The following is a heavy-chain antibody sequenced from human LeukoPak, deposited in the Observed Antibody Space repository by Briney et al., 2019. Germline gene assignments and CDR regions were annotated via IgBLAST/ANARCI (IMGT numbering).Heavy chain of an antibody. CDR2: IREDGSEK. CDR3: ARGPTNGQAFDY. CDR1: GFTFSSSW. Sequence: GGSLRLSCAASGFTFSSSWMTWVRQAPGKGLEWVASIREDGSEKTSVDSVKGRFTISRDNAKNSLYLQMDSLRAEDTAEYYCARGPTNGQAFDYWGQGTLVSVSS. V-gene: IGHV3-7*01. J-gene: IGHJ4*02. D-gene: IGHD2-8*01.